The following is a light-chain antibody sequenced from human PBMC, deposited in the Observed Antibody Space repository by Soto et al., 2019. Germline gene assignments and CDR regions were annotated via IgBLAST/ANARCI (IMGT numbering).Light chain of an antibody. CDR2: EVT. J-gene: IGLJ1*01. CDR1: SSDVGGYNY. Sequence: QSALTQPASVSGSPGQSITISCTGTSSDVGGYNYVSWYQQHPGKAPKLLIYEVTYRPSGVSNRFPGSKSGNTASLTISGLQAEDEADYFCGSYTSSNTLVFGTGTKVTVL. V-gene: IGLV2-14*03. CDR3: GSYTSSNTLV.